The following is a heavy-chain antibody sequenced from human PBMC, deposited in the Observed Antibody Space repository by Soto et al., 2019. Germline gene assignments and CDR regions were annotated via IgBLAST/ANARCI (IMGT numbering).Heavy chain of an antibody. Sequence: QLQLQESGSGLVKPSQTLSLTCAVSGCSISSGGYSWSWIRQPPGKGLEWIGYIYHSGSTYYNPSHKIRVTISVDRATNQFALKLSTVTAADTAGYYCARRTDYESMSYGYWGQGTLVNVSS. J-gene: IGHJ4*01. CDR1: GCSISSGGYS. CDR2: IYHSGST. V-gene: IGHV4-30-2*01. CDR3: ARRTDYESMSYGY. D-gene: IGHD4-17*01.